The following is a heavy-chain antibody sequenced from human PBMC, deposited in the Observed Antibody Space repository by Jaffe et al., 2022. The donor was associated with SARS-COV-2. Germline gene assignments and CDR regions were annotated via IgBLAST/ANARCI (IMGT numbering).Heavy chain of an antibody. CDR3: ARRGRTTVTTSGAFDI. V-gene: IGHV4-39*01. J-gene: IGHJ3*02. CDR2: IYYSGST. CDR1: GGSISSSSYY. D-gene: IGHD4-17*01. Sequence: QLQLQESGPGLVKPSETLSLTCTVSGGSISSSSYYWGWIRQPPGKGLEWIGSIYYSGSTYYNPSLKSRVTISVDTSKNQFSLKLSSVTAADTAVYYCARRGRTTVTTSGAFDIWGQGTMVTVSS.